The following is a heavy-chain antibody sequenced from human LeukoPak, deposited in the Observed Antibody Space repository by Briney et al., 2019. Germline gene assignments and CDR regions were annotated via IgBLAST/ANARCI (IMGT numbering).Heavy chain of an antibody. V-gene: IGHV4-34*01. Sequence: PSETLSLTCAVYGGSFSGYYWSWIRQPPGKGLEWIGEINHSGSTNYNPSLKSRVTISVDTSKSQFSLKLSSVTAADTAVYYCARLLPGYSRGYFDYWGQGTLVTVSS. D-gene: IGHD6-13*01. CDR1: GGSFSGYY. J-gene: IGHJ4*02. CDR3: ARLLPGYSRGYFDY. CDR2: INHSGST.